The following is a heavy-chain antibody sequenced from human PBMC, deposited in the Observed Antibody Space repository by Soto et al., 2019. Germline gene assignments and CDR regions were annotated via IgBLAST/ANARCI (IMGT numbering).Heavy chain of an antibody. V-gene: IGHV3-66*01. D-gene: IGHD3-22*01. CDR1: GFTVSSNY. J-gene: IGHJ5*02. CDR2: IYSGGTT. CDR3: ARNGDSSDYRGWFDP. Sequence: EVQLVESGGGLVQPGGSLRLSCAASGFTVSSNYMSWVRQAPGKGLEWVSVIYSGGTTYYADSVKGRFTISRDNSKNTLDLQMNRLRAEDTAVYYCARNGDSSDYRGWFDPWGQGTRVTVSS.